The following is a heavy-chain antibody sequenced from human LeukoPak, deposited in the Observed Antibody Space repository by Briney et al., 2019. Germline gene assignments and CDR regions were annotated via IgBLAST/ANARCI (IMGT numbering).Heavy chain of an antibody. V-gene: IGHV4-39*07. CDR2: IYHSGST. J-gene: IGHJ4*02. CDR1: GGSISTSSYY. Sequence: SETLSLICAVSGGSISTSSYYWGWIRQPPGKGLEWIGSIYHSGSTNYNPSLKSRVTISVDTSKNQFSLKLSSVTAADTAVYYCARGGSSGYDYWGQGTLVTVSS. CDR3: ARGGSSGYDY. D-gene: IGHD3-22*01.